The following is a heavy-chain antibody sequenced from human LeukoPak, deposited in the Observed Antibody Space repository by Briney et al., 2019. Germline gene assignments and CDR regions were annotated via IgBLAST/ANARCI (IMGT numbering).Heavy chain of an antibody. D-gene: IGHD1-1*01. V-gene: IGHV3-15*01. CDR3: ISGGGTADY. Sequence: GGSLRLSCAASGFTFSIAWMNWMGWVRQAPGKGLEWVGLTKIKTDDGTPDYAALVKGRFTISRDDSKNTVYLEMNSLETEDTAVYYCISGGGTADYWGQGTLVSVSS. CDR1: GFTFSIAW. CDR2: TKIKTDDGTP. J-gene: IGHJ4*02.